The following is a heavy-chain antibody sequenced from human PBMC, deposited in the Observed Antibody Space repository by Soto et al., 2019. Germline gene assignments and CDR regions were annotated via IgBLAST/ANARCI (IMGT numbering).Heavy chain of an antibody. V-gene: IGHV3-74*01. CDR3: ARGPRVSSTGTGAH. CDR1: VFTFSNYG. D-gene: IGHD1-1*01. Sequence: PGWSLRLSCASSVFTFSNYGMHWVRQVPGKGLTWVSRISDDGSTATYADSVKGRFVISRDNAKNSLYLEMNTLRVDDSGLYYCARGPRVSSTGTGAHWGRGTLVTVSS. CDR2: ISDDGSTA. J-gene: IGHJ4*02.